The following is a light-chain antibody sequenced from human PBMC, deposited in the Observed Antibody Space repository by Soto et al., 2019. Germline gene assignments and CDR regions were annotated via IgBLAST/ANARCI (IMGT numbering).Light chain of an antibody. CDR3: SSYGGSNNLV. V-gene: IGLV2-8*01. CDR2: DVT. J-gene: IGLJ3*02. Sequence: QSVLTQPPSASGSPGQSVIISCTGTSNDVGGYNYVSWYQQHPGKAPKLLIYDVTKRPSGVPDRFSGSKSGNTASLTVSGLQAEDEADYYCSSYGGSNNLVFGGGTKVTVL. CDR1: SNDVGGYNY.